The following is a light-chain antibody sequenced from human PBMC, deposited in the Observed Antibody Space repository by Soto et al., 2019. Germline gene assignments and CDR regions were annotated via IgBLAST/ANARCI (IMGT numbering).Light chain of an antibody. CDR2: GAS. J-gene: IGKJ1*01. CDR1: QSVSSSY. Sequence: EIVLTQSPGTLSLSPGERATLSCRASQSVSSSYLAWYQQKPGQAPRLLIYGASSRATGIPDRFSGSGSGTDFTLTISRLEPEDFAVYYCQPYGSSLWTFGQGPKVEIK. CDR3: QPYGSSLWT. V-gene: IGKV3-20*01.